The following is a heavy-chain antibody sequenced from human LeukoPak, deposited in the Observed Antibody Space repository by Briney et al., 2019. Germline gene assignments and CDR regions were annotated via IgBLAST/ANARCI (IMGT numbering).Heavy chain of an antibody. CDR3: EREGFADWGFAY. J-gene: IGHJ4*02. V-gene: IGHV4-39*07. Sequence: PSETLSLTCTVSGDSISSTSYYWGWIRQPPGKGLEWIGSIYYSGSTYYNPSLKSRVTISVDTSKNQFSLKLSSVTAADTAVYYCEREGFADWGFAYWGLGTLVTVSS. D-gene: IGHD3-16*01. CDR1: GDSISSTSYY. CDR2: IYYSGST.